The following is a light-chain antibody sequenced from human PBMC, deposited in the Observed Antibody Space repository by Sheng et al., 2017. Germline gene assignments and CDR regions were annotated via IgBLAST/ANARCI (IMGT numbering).Light chain of an antibody. CDR3: QQSYNTPLT. V-gene: IGKV1-39*01. CDR2: ATS. CDR1: QNIPNY. Sequence: DIQMTQSPSSLSASVGDRVTITCRASQNIPNYLNWYQQKPGKAPKLLIYATSSLQSGVPSRFSGSGSGTDFTLTISSLEPEDFATYYCQQSYNTPLTFGGGTKVEIK. J-gene: IGKJ4*01.